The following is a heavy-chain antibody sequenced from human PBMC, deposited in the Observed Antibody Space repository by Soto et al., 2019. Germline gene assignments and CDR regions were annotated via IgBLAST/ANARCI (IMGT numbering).Heavy chain of an antibody. V-gene: IGHV6-1*01. CDR2: TYYRSKWYN. Sequence: SQTLSLTCAISGDSVSSNSATWDWIRQSPSRGLEWLGRTYYRSKWYNDYAVSVKSRITINPDTSKNQFSLQLNSVTPEDTAVYYCARLGFRGVIKLGDYYYYGMDVWGQGTTVTVSS. CDR1: GDSVSSNSAT. J-gene: IGHJ6*02. D-gene: IGHD3-10*01. CDR3: ARLGFRGVIKLGDYYYYGMDV.